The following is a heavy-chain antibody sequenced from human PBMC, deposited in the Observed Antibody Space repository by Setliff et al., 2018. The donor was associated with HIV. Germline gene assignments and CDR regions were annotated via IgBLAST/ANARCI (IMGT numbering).Heavy chain of an antibody. D-gene: IGHD3-10*01. CDR2: IYYRGSA. CDR3: ARARGPPLPVLDF. CDR1: GGSISTTNYY. J-gene: IGHJ4*02. Sequence: SSETLSLTCTVSGGSISTTNYYWSWVRQSPGKGLEWIGVIYYRGSAYYNLSLQSRVTLSVDTSKNSFSLHLTSVTAADTAVYFCARARGPPLPVLDFWGPGTLVTVSS. V-gene: IGHV4-39*07.